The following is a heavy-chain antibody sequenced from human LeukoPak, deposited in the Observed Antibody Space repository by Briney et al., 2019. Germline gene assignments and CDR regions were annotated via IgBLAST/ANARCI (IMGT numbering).Heavy chain of an antibody. CDR2: INPNRGGT. CDR1: GYTFTGYY. CDR3: AREYSSTWEGLWDY. D-gene: IGHD6-13*01. Sequence: ASVKVSCKASGYTFTGYYIHWVRQAPGQGLEWMGWINPNRGGTTYAQKFRGRVTLTRDKSISTVYMELSSLGSDDTAVYYCAREYSSTWEGLWDYWGQGTLVTVSS. J-gene: IGHJ4*02. V-gene: IGHV1-2*02.